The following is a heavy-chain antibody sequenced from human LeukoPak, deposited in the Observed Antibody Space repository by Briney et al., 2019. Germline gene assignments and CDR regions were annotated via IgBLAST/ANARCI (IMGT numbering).Heavy chain of an antibody. Sequence: SETLSLTCTVSGGSISNYYWSWIRQPPGKGLEWIGYIYTSGSTNYNPSLKSRVTIAVDTSKNQFSLGLSSVTAADTAMYYCARGYCSSTSCFRDAFDIWGQGTMVTVSS. CDR3: ARGYCSSTSCFRDAFDI. D-gene: IGHD2-2*01. V-gene: IGHV4-4*09. CDR1: GGSISNYY. J-gene: IGHJ3*02. CDR2: IYTSGST.